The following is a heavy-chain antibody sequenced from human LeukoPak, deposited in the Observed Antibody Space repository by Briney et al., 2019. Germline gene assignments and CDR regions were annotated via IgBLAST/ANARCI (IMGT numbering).Heavy chain of an antibody. Sequence: PSETLSLTCAVDGGSFSGYYWSWIRQPPGKGLEWIGEINHSGSTNYNPSLKSRVTISVDTSKNQFSLKLSSVTAADTAVYYCAREKIVLMVYAIQGGFDYWGQGTLVTVSS. V-gene: IGHV4-34*01. J-gene: IGHJ4*02. CDR1: GGSFSGYY. CDR3: AREKIVLMVYAIQGGFDY. D-gene: IGHD2-8*01. CDR2: INHSGST.